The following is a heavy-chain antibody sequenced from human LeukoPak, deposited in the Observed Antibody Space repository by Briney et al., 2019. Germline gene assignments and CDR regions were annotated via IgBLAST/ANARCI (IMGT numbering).Heavy chain of an antibody. CDR3: AKGSDTAMAIPYYFDY. J-gene: IGHJ4*02. CDR2: ISGSGGST. D-gene: IGHD5-18*01. V-gene: IGHV3-23*01. CDR1: GFTFSSYA. Sequence: GGSLRLSCAASGFTFSSYAMSWVRQAPGKGLEWVSAISGSGGSTYYADSVKGRFTISKDNSKNTLYLQMNSLRAEDTAVYYCAKGSDTAMAIPYYFDYWGQGTLVTVSS.